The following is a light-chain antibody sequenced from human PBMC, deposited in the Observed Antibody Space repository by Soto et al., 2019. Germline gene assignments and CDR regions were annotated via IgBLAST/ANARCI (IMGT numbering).Light chain of an antibody. Sequence: DIQLTQSPSFLSASVGDRVTITCRASQGISSYLAWYQQKPGKAPKLLIYAASTLQSGVPLRFSGSGSGTVFTLTISSLQPEDFAAYYCQQFKNYPYAFGQGTKLEIK. J-gene: IGKJ2*01. CDR1: QGISSY. V-gene: IGKV1-9*01. CDR3: QQFKNYPYA. CDR2: AAS.